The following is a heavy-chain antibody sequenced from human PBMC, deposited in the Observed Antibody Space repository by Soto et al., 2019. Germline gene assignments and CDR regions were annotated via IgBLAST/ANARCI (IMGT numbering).Heavy chain of an antibody. Sequence: GGSLRLSCGAPGVTFKDHGMYWVRQTPGKGLEWVAVISYDGKQTYYADSVKGRFTISKDKSKRTLYLQMDSLRVDDTAVYYCARDGWGSNWYFEIWGRGTLVTVSS. V-gene: IGHV3-30*03. CDR3: ARDGWGSNWYFEI. J-gene: IGHJ2*01. CDR2: ISYDGKQT. CDR1: GVTFKDHG. D-gene: IGHD3-16*01.